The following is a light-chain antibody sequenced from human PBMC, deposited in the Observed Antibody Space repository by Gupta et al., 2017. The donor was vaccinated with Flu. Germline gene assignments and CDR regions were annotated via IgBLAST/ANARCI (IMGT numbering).Light chain of an antibody. Sequence: SSELTQDSAVSVALGQTVRITCQGDSLRNSYASGYQQKPGQAPDLVIYAKNIRPSGIPVRFSVSSSGNTASLTITGAQTEDEADYYCNSRDSTDNHQAVFGGGTKLTVL. CDR2: AKN. J-gene: IGLJ2*01. CDR3: NSRDSTDNHQAV. CDR1: SLRNSY. V-gene: IGLV3-19*01.